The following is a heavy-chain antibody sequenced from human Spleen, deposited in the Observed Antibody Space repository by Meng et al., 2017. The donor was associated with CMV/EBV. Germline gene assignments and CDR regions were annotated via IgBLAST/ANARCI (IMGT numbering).Heavy chain of an antibody. D-gene: IGHD1-7*01. Sequence: SETLTLTCTVFGGSVSSASYYWSWIRQPPGKGLEWIGCIYYSGNTNYSPSLQSRVAISPGTSKNQFSLSLSSVTGADTAVYYCARETATKPYYIDYWGQGTLVTVSS. CDR1: GGSVSSASYY. CDR2: IYYSGNT. J-gene: IGHJ4*02. V-gene: IGHV4-61*01. CDR3: ARETATKPYYIDY.